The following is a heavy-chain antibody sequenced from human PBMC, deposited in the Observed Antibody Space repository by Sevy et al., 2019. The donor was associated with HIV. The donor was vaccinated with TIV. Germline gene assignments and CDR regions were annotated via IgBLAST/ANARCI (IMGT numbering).Heavy chain of an antibody. CDR2: IIPIFGTA. CDR3: ATPYDFWSGWTASRDVDV. D-gene: IGHD3-3*01. CDR1: GGTFSSYA. Sequence: ASVKVSCKASGGTFSSYAISWVRQAPGQGLEWMGGIIPIFGTANYAQKFQGRVTITADESTSTAYMELSSLSSEDTAVYYCATPYDFWSGWTASRDVDVWGQGTTVTVSS. J-gene: IGHJ6*02. V-gene: IGHV1-69*13.